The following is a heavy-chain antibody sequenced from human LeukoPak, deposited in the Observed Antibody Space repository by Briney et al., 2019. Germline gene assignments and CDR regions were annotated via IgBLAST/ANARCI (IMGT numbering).Heavy chain of an antibody. CDR1: GFTFSDAW. V-gene: IGHV3-15*01. D-gene: IGHD3-10*01. CDR3: TTELWFS. Sequence: PGGSLRLSCAASGFTFSDAWMSWVRQAPGKGLERVGRIKSITDGGTTDYAAPEKGRFTISRDDSKNTLYLQMNSLKTEDTAVYYCTTELWFSRGQGTLVTVSS. CDR2: IKSITDGGTT. J-gene: IGHJ4*02.